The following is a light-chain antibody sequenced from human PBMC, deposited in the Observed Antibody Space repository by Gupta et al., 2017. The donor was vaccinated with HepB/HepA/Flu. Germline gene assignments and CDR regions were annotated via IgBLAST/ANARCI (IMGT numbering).Light chain of an antibody. J-gene: IGKJ1*01. Sequence: EIVLTQSPDTLSLSPGERATLSCRASQSVDFNYFAWYQQKHGQTPRLLIYGASTRATGVPDRFSGSGSGTDFTLTISRLEPEDFAVYYCQQYTTSPRTFGQGTKVEIK. CDR1: QSVDFNY. V-gene: IGKV3-20*01. CDR3: QQYTTSPRT. CDR2: GAS.